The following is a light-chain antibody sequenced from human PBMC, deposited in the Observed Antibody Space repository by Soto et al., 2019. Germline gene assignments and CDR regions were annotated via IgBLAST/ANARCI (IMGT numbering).Light chain of an antibody. CDR1: QSVSSSY. CDR3: QQYDSSPLT. CDR2: GAS. Sequence: EIVLTQSPGTLSLSPGERATLSCRASQSVSSSYLAWYQQKPGQAPRLLIYGASSRATGIPDRFSGSGSGTDFTLTISRLEPEDFPVYYCQQYDSSPLTFGPGTKVDIK. V-gene: IGKV3-20*01. J-gene: IGKJ3*01.